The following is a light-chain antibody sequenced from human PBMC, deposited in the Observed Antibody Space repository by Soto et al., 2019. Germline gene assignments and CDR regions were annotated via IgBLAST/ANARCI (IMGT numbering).Light chain of an antibody. V-gene: IGLV1-40*01. J-gene: IGLJ1*01. CDR2: GNS. CDR1: SSNIGAGYD. CDR3: QSYDRSLRTYV. Sequence: QSALTQPPSVSGAPGQRVTMSCSGSSSNIGAGYDVNWYRQLPGTAPKLLIYGNSDRPSGVPDRFSGSKSGTSASLAITGLQAEDEADYFCQSYDRSLRTYVFGTGTKVTVL.